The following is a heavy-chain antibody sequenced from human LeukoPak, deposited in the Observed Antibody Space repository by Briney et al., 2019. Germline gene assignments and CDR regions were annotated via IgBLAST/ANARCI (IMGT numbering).Heavy chain of an antibody. V-gene: IGHV4-34*01. J-gene: IGHJ4*02. CDR2: INHSESI. CDR3: ARGRVVGDYVIDS. D-gene: IGHD4-17*01. Sequence: SETLSLTCAVYGGSFFDYYWSWIRQPPSKGLEWIGEINHSESINYNPSPKGRVTMSVDTSKNQFSLKLTSMTAADTAMYYCARGRVVGDYVIDSWGQGTLVTVSS. CDR1: GGSFFDYY.